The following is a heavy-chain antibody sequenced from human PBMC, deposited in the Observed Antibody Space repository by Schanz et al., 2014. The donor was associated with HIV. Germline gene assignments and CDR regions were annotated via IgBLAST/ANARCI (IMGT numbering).Heavy chain of an antibody. V-gene: IGHV3-30*18. Sequence: QVQLVESGGGVVQPGRSLRLSCVASGFTFDNYGMHWVRQAPGKGLEWVAVMSYDGIRKNYADSVKGRFTISRDNSKNTLNLQMNSLGAEDTAVYYCAKVAIHSSGWLPFDYWGQGTLVTVSS. J-gene: IGHJ4*02. CDR2: MSYDGIRK. CDR3: AKVAIHSSGWLPFDY. D-gene: IGHD6-19*01. CDR1: GFTFDNYG.